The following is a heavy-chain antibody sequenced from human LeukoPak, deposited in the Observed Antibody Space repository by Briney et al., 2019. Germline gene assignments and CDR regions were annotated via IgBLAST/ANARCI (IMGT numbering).Heavy chain of an antibody. CDR3: ARGNWNDEAFDI. Sequence: ASVKVSCKASGYTFTGYYMHWVRQAPGQGLEWMGWINPSSGGTNYAQKFQGRVTMTRDTSISTAYMELSRLRSDDTAVYYCARGNWNDEAFDIWGQGTMVTVSS. CDR2: INPSSGGT. J-gene: IGHJ3*02. CDR1: GYTFTGYY. D-gene: IGHD1-1*01. V-gene: IGHV1-2*02.